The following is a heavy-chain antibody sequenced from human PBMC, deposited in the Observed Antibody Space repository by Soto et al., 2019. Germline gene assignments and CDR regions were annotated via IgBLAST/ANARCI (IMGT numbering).Heavy chain of an antibody. J-gene: IGHJ4*02. Sequence: LRLSCAASGFTFDNYAMGWVRQAPGKGLEWFSAISDSGGSTYYADSVKGRFTVSRDNSKNALSLQMNSLRADDSAVYYCAKGSRSARPYYFDYWGLGALVTVSS. CDR2: ISDSGGST. V-gene: IGHV3-23*01. CDR3: AKGSRSARPYYFDY. D-gene: IGHD2-2*01. CDR1: GFTFDNYA.